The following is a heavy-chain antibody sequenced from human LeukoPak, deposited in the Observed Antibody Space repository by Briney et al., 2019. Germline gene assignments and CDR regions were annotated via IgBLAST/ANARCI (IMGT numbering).Heavy chain of an antibody. J-gene: IGHJ4*02. CDR3: ARASGTTGWYPAFDY. CDR2: ITPSSAYI. D-gene: IGHD1-14*01. V-gene: IGHV3-21*01. Sequence: GGSLRLSCAASGFTFSSYCMNWVRQAPGMGLEWVASITPSSAYIYYADSVKGRFSISRDNANNSLSLQMNSLRAEDTAVYFSARASGTTGWYPAFDYWGQGVLVTVSS. CDR1: GFTFSSYC.